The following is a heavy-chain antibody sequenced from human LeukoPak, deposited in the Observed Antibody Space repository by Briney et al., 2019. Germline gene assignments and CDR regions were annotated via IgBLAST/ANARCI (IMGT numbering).Heavy chain of an antibody. CDR2: ISGSGGST. Sequence: GGSLGLSCAASGFTFSNYALTWVRQAPGKGLEWLSSISGSGGSTYYADSVKGRFTISRDNSKNTLYLQMNGLRAEDTAVYYCAKEVAAGAGTDNRGDDYWGQGTLVTVSS. J-gene: IGHJ4*02. CDR1: GFTFSNYA. CDR3: AKEVAAGAGTDNRGDDY. D-gene: IGHD6-19*01. V-gene: IGHV3-23*01.